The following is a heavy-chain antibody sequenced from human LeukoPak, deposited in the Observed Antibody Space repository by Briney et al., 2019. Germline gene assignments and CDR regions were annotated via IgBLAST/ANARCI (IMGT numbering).Heavy chain of an antibody. D-gene: IGHD2-2*01. Sequence: GGSLRLSCAASGFTFSSYAMHWVRQAPGKGLEWVAVISYDGSNKYYADSVKGRFTISRDNSKNTLYLQMNSLRAEDTAVYYCARPAADYWGRGTLVTVSS. CDR1: GFTFSSYA. CDR2: ISYDGSNK. V-gene: IGHV3-30-3*01. CDR3: ARPAADY. J-gene: IGHJ4*02.